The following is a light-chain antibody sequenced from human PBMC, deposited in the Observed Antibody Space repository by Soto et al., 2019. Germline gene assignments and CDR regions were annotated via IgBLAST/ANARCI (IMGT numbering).Light chain of an antibody. V-gene: IGKV3-15*01. J-gene: IGKJ1*01. CDR2: GAS. CDR3: LQYLNWPWT. CDR1: QSISNY. Sequence: EIVMTQSPPTLSVSPGEGVTLSCKASQSISNYLAWYQHKPGQAPRLLINGASIRATGFPARFSGSGSGEDFTLTISSVQSEDFAVYYCLQYLNWPWTFGQGTKVEIK.